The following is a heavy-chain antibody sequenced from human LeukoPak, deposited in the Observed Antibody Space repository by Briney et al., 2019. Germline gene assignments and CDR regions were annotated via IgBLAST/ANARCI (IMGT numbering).Heavy chain of an antibody. CDR1: GGSISSSSYY. J-gene: IGHJ3*02. V-gene: IGHV4-39*01. Sequence: PSETLSLTCTVSGGSISSSSYYWGWIRQPPGKGLEWIGSIYYSGSTYYNPSLKSRVTISVDTSKNQFSLKLSSVTAADTAVYYCARPIPSNHPGNAFDIWGQGTMVTVSS. D-gene: IGHD1-14*01. CDR2: IYYSGST. CDR3: ARPIPSNHPGNAFDI.